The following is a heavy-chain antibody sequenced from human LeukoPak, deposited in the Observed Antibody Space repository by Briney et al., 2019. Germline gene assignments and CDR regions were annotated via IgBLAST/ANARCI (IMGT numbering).Heavy chain of an antibody. J-gene: IGHJ4*02. CDR1: GFTFSSYG. D-gene: IGHD3-22*01. V-gene: IGHV3-33*01. CDR3: ARVGPRYDSSGYYYYFDY. CDR2: IWYDGSNK. Sequence: PGRSLRLSCAASGFTFSSYGMHWVRQAPGKGLEWVAVIWYDGSNKYYADSVKGRFTISRDNSKNTLCLQMNSLRAEDTAVYYCARVGPRYDSSGYYYYFDYWGQGTLVTVSS.